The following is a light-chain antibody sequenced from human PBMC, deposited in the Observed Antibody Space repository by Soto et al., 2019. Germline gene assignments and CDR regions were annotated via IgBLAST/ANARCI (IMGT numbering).Light chain of an antibody. V-gene: IGKV3-15*01. CDR1: QSVGRN. CDR2: GTS. J-gene: IGKJ2*01. CDR3: QQYNKWPYT. Sequence: EIVMTQSPVALSVSPGERVALSCRASQSVGRNFAWYQQRPGQAPRVLIYGTSTRATGVPARFSGSGSGTDFTLTISSLQSEDFAVYYCQQYNKWPYTFGQGNRLEIK.